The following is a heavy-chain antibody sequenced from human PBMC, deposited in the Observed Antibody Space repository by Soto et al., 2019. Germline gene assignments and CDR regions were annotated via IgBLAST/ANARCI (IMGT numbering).Heavy chain of an antibody. V-gene: IGHV4-34*01. D-gene: IGHD4-17*01. Sequence: PSETLSLTCAVYGGSFSGYYWSWIRQPPGKGLEWIGEINHSGSTNYNPPLKSRVTISVDTSKNQFSLKLSSVPAADTAVYYCASGFIYRDPNHYYYCGMDVWGQGTTVTVS. CDR2: INHSGST. CDR3: ASGFIYRDPNHYYYCGMDV. J-gene: IGHJ6*02. CDR1: GGSFSGYY.